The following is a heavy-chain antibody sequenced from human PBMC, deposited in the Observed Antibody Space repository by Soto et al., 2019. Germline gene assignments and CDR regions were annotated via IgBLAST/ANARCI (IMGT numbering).Heavy chain of an antibody. Sequence: XTLSLTCTVSGXSISSYCCSWIRQPPGKGLEWIGYIYYSGSTNYNPSLKSRVTISVDTSKKQFSLKLSSVTAADTAVYYCARVDNSSGYLYYFDYWGQGTLGPVSS. CDR2: IYYSGST. D-gene: IGHD3-22*01. J-gene: IGHJ4*02. CDR3: ARVDNSSGYLYYFDY. CDR1: GXSISSYC. V-gene: IGHV4-59*01.